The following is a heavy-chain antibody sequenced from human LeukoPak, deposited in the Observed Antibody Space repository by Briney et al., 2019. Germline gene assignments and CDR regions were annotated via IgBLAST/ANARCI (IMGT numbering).Heavy chain of an antibody. CDR3: ARVVVASFGTDWFDP. Sequence: SQTLSLTCTVSGGSISSGDYYWSWIRQPPGKGLEWIGYIYYSGSTYYNPSLKSRVTISVDTSKNQFSLKLSSVTVADTAVYYCARVVVASFGTDWFDPWGQGTLVTVSS. CDR2: IYYSGST. CDR1: GGSISSGDYY. J-gene: IGHJ5*02. V-gene: IGHV4-30-4*01. D-gene: IGHD2-15*01.